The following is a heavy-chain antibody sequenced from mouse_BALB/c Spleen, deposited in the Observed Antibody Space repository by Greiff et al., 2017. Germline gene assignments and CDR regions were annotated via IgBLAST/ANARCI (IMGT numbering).Heavy chain of an antibody. J-gene: IGHJ2*01. CDR3: ASGGWLLPFDY. CDR1: GFSLTSYG. D-gene: IGHD2-3*01. Sequence: VQGVESGPGLVAPSQSLSITCTVSGFSLTSYGVHWVRQPPGKGLEWLGVIWAGGSTNYNSALMSRLSISKDNSKSQVFLKMNSLQTDDTAMYYCASGGWLLPFDYWGQGTTLTVSS. V-gene: IGHV2-9*02. CDR2: IWAGGST.